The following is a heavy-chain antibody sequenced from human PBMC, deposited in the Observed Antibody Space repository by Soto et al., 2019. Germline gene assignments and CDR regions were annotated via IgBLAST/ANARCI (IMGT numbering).Heavy chain of an antibody. Sequence: QVQLVQSGGGVVQPGRSLRLSCVASGFTFSSFAMHWVHQAPVKGLEWVAVISFDGGITYYADSVKGRFTISRDNSKNTVFLQMNGLRTADTAVYYCARSGYYDSSFDYWGQGTLVTDSS. CDR1: GFTFSSFA. D-gene: IGHD3-22*01. J-gene: IGHJ4*02. V-gene: IGHV3-30*04. CDR2: ISFDGGIT. CDR3: ARSGYYDSSFDY.